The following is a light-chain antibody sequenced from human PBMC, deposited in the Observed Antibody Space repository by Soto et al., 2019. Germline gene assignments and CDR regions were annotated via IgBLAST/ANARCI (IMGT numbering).Light chain of an antibody. Sequence: DIQMTQSPSTLSASVGDRVTITCRASQSISSWLAWYQQKPGKAPKLLIYAASSLQGGVPSRFSGSGSGTDFTLTISSLQPEDFATYYCQQSYSRVTFGQGTKV. CDR1: QSISSW. CDR2: AAS. J-gene: IGKJ1*01. CDR3: QQSYSRVT. V-gene: IGKV1-39*01.